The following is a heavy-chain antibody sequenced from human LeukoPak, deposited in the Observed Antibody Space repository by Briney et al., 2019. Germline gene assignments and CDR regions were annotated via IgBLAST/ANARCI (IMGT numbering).Heavy chain of an antibody. CDR3: ARDRAVAGTGYFQH. CDR2: IYYSGST. J-gene: IGHJ1*01. CDR1: GGSISSYY. D-gene: IGHD6-19*01. Sequence: SETLSLTCTVSGGSISSYYWSLIRQPPGKGLEWIGYIYYSGSTNYNPSLRSRVTISVDTSKNQFSLKLSSVTAADTAVYYCARDRAVAGTGYFQHWGQGTLVTVSS. V-gene: IGHV4-59*12.